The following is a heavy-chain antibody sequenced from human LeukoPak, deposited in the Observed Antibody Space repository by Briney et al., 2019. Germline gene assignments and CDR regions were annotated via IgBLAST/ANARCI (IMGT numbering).Heavy chain of an antibody. CDR3: ARDQTLGYYGSGPSKISGMDV. Sequence: GGSLRLSCAASGFTFSSYWMHWVRQAPGKGLVWVSRINSDGSSTSYADSVKGRFTISRDNAKNTLYLQMNSLRAEDTAVYYCARDQTLGYYGSGPSKISGMDVWGQGTTVTVSS. D-gene: IGHD3-10*01. V-gene: IGHV3-74*01. CDR2: INSDGSST. CDR1: GFTFSSYW. J-gene: IGHJ6*02.